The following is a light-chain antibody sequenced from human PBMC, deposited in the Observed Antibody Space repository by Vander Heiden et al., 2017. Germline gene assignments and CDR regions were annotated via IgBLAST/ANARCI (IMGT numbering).Light chain of an antibody. CDR2: GAS. J-gene: IGKJ1*01. V-gene: IGKV3-20*01. CDR1: QSVSSNY. CDR3: QQYGSSPPWT. Sequence: EIVLTQSPGTLSLSPGERATLSCRASQSVSSNYLAWYQQKPGQAPRLLIYGASSRATGIPDRFSGSGSGTDFTLTISRLEPEDFVVYYCQQYGSSPPWTFGQGTQVEIK.